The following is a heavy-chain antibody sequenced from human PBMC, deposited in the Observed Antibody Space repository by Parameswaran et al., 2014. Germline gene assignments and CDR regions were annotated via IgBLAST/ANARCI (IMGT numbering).Heavy chain of an antibody. Sequence: GSLRLSCAVYGGSFEWLLLELDPPAPRKGLEWIGEINHSGSTNYNPSLKSRVTISVDTSKNQFSLKLSSVTAADTAVYYCARVVLDTAMAPRRDDAFDIWGQGTMVTVSS. D-gene: IGHD5-18*01. CDR3: ARVVLDTAMAPRRDDAFDI. V-gene: IGHV4-34*01. CDR1: GGSFEWLL. J-gene: IGHJ3*02. CDR2: INHSGST.